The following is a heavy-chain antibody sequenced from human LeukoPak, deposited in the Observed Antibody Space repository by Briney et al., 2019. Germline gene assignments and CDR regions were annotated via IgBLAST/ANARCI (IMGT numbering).Heavy chain of an antibody. V-gene: IGHV5-51*01. D-gene: IGHD6-13*01. CDR2: IYPGDSDT. CDR1: GYSFTSYW. Sequence: PGESLKISCKGSGYSFTSYWIGWVRQMPGKGLEWMGIIYPGDSDTRYSPSFQGQVTISADKSISTAYLQWSSLKASDTAMYYCARHNGVYSSSWYFLGDYYYMDVWGKGTTVTVSS. CDR3: ARHNGVYSSSWYFLGDYYYMDV. J-gene: IGHJ6*03.